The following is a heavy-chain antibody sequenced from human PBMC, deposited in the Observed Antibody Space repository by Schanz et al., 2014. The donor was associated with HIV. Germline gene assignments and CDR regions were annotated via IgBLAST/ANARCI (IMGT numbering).Heavy chain of an antibody. CDR1: GFSFDTFG. D-gene: IGHD2-2*01. CDR3: ARDGARTSHWGF. Sequence: VQLVESGGGVVQPGRSLRLSCAGSGFSFDTFGIHWVRQAPGKGLEWLAAIWYDGSNKFYADSLRGRFTISRDNSKNTLYLQMNSLGVEDTAVYFCARDGARTSHWGFWGQGTLVTVSS. V-gene: IGHV3-33*08. J-gene: IGHJ4*02. CDR2: IWYDGSNK.